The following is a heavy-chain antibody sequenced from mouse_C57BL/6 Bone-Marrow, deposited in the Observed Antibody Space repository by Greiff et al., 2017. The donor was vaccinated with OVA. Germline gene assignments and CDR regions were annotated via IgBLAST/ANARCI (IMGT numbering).Heavy chain of an antibody. J-gene: IGHJ3*01. Sequence: VQLQQSGAELARPGASVKLSCKASGYTFTSYGISWVKQRTGQGLEWIGEIYPRSGNTYYNEKLTGKATLTADKSSSHAYLELRSLTSEDSAVLFCARSYVRRLRGLAYWGRGTMVTVSA. CDR3: ARSYVRRLRGLAY. CDR2: IYPRSGNT. V-gene: IGHV1-81*01. CDR1: GYTFTSYG. D-gene: IGHD1-2*01.